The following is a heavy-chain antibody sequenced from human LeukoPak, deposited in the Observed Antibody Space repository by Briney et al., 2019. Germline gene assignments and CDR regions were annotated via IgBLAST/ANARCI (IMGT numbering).Heavy chain of an antibody. Sequence: SGGSLRLSCAASGFTFSDYYMSWIRQAPGKGLEWVSYIGSSGSTIYYADSVKGRFTISRDNAKNSLYLQMNSLRAEDTAVYYCASAHSSGWYYYYYGMDVWGQGTTVTVSS. V-gene: IGHV3-11*01. CDR3: ASAHSSGWYYYYYGMDV. J-gene: IGHJ6*02. D-gene: IGHD6-19*01. CDR2: IGSSGSTI. CDR1: GFTFSDYY.